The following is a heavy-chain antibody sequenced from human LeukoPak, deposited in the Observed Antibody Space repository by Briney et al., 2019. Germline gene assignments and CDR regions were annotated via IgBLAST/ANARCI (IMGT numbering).Heavy chain of an antibody. D-gene: IGHD3-22*01. CDR1: GYTFTSYD. Sequence: GASVKVSCKASGYTFTSYDINWVRQATGQGLEWMGWMNPNSGNTGYAQKFQGRVTMTRNTSISTAYMELSGLRSEDTAVYYCARVPYDSSGYYLTQPDAFDIWGQGTMVTVSS. CDR2: MNPNSGNT. V-gene: IGHV1-8*01. J-gene: IGHJ3*02. CDR3: ARVPYDSSGYYLTQPDAFDI.